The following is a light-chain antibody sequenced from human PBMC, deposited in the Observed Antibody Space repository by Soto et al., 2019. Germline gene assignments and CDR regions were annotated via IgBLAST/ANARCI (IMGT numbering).Light chain of an antibody. CDR3: QHYGSSRWT. CDR1: QSVSSTC. Sequence: EIVLTRSPGTLSLSPGERATLSCRASQSVSSTCLAWYQQKPGQAPRLLIYGASTRATGLPDRFSGSGTGTDFTLTISSMEPEDFALYYCQHYGSSRWTFGQGTKVDIK. V-gene: IGKV3-20*01. J-gene: IGKJ1*01. CDR2: GAS.